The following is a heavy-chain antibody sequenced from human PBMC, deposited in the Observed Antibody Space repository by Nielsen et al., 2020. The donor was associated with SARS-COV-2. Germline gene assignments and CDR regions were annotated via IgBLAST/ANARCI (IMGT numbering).Heavy chain of an antibody. CDR2: ISSSSSTI. J-gene: IGHJ6*02. CDR3: ATIAAAGTTYYYYGMDV. CDR1: GFTFSSYS. V-gene: IGHV3-48*02. Sequence: GGSLRPSCAASGFTFSSYSMNWVRQAPGKGLEWVSYISSSSSTIYYADSVKGRFTISRDNAKNSLYLQMNSLRDEDTAVYYCATIAAAGTTYYYYGMDVWGQGTTVTVSS. D-gene: IGHD6-13*01.